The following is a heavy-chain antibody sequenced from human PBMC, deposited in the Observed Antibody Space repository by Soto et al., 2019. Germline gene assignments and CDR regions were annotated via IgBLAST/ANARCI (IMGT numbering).Heavy chain of an antibody. CDR2: RYYSEST. V-gene: IGHV4-31*03. CDR3: ARNKCSGGSCYSWYLDY. CDR1: GGSITTGGYY. J-gene: IGHJ4*02. D-gene: IGHD2-15*01. Sequence: NPSETLSLTCTVSGGSITTGGYYWSWIRQLPGKGLEWIGHRYYSESTYYNPSLKSRVSISLDTSKNQFSLKLSFVTAADTAMYYCARNKCSGGSCYSWYLDYWGQGTPVTVSS.